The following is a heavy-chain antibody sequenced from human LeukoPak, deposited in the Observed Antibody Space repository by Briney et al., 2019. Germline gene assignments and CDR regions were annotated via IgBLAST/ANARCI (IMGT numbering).Heavy chain of an antibody. D-gene: IGHD3-22*01. CDR2: INHSGNT. CDR1: GGSFSGYY. CDR3: TRGSIAYYYMDV. V-gene: IGHV4-34*01. J-gene: IGHJ6*03. Sequence: SETLSLTCAVYGGSFSGYYWSWIRQPPGKVLEWIGEINHSGNTNYNPSLKSRVTISVDTSKNHFSLKLSSVTAADTAVYYCTRGSIAYYYMDVWGKGTTVTISS.